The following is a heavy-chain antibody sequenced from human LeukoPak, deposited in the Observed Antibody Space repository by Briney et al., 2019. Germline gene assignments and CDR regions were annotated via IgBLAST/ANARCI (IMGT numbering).Heavy chain of an antibody. CDR2: ISSSSSYI. V-gene: IGHV3-21*01. J-gene: IGHJ4*02. Sequence: GGSLRLSCAASGFTFSSYSMNWVRQAPGKGLEWVSSISSSSSYIYYADSVKGRFTISRDNAKNSLYLQMNSLRAEDTAVYYCARDGPPSRSYAYWGQGALVTVSS. CDR1: GFTFSSYS. D-gene: IGHD1-26*01. CDR3: ARDGPPSRSYAY.